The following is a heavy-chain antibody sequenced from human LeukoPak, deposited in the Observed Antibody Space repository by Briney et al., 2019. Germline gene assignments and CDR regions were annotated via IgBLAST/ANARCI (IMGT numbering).Heavy chain of an antibody. CDR1: GFTFSSYA. J-gene: IGHJ6*02. D-gene: IGHD2-15*01. Sequence: PGGSLRLSCAASGFTFSSYAMSWVRQAPGKGLEWIGSIYYSGNTNCNPSLKSRVTILIDTSKNQFSLKLSSVTAADTAVYYCARRVGSHYYYGMDVWGQGTTVTVSS. CDR3: ARRVGSHYYYGMDV. CDR2: IYYSGNT. V-gene: IGHV4-59*08.